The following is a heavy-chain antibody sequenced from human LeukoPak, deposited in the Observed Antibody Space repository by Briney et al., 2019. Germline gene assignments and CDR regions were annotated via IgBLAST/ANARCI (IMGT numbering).Heavy chain of an antibody. V-gene: IGHV4-39*01. CDR2: IYYSGST. Sequence: TSETLSLTCTVSGGSISSDNYYGGWIRQPPGKGLEWIASIYYSGSTYYNPSLKSRVTISLNTSKNQFSLRLSSVTAADTAVYYCARAPDYWGQGPWLPSPQ. CDR3: ARAPDY. J-gene: IGHJ4*02. CDR1: GGSISSDNYY.